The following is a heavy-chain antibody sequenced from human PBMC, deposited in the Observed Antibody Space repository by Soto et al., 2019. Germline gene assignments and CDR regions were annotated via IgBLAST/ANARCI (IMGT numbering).Heavy chain of an antibody. J-gene: IGHJ4*02. Sequence: QVQLVESGGGVVQPGRSLRLSCAASGFTFSSYGMHWVRQAPGKGLEWVAVISYDGSNKYYADSVKGRFTISRDNSKNTLYLQMNSLRAEDTAVYYCAKDTKYYYDSSGYPDYWGQGTLVTLSS. V-gene: IGHV3-30*18. CDR3: AKDTKYYYDSSGYPDY. CDR2: ISYDGSNK. D-gene: IGHD3-22*01. CDR1: GFTFSSYG.